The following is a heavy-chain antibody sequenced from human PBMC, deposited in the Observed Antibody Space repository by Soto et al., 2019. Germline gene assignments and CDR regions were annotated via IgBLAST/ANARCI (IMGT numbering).Heavy chain of an antibody. Sequence: QVQLVESGGGVVQPGRSLRLSCAASGFTFSSYAMHWVRQAPGKGLEWVAVISYDGSNKYYADSVKGRFTISRDNSKTTLYLQMNSLRAGGKAVYYCASETGRVDSDGMDVWGQGTTVTVCS. CDR2: ISYDGSNK. V-gene: IGHV3-30-3*01. CDR1: GFTFSSYA. J-gene: IGHJ6*02. D-gene: IGHD3-10*01. CDR3: ASETGRVDSDGMDV.